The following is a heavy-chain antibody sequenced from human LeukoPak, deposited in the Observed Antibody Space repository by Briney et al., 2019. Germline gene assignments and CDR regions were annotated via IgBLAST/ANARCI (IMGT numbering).Heavy chain of an antibody. CDR3: VKGAGSRTYYFDY. CDR2: ISSNGGST. Sequence: HPGGSLRLSCSASGFTFSSYAMHWVRQAPGKGLEYVSAISSNGGSTYHADSVKGRFTISRDNSKNTLYLQMSSLRAEDTAVYYCVKGAGSRTYYFDYWGQGTLVTDSS. CDR1: GFTFSSYA. V-gene: IGHV3-64D*06. D-gene: IGHD3-10*01. J-gene: IGHJ4*02.